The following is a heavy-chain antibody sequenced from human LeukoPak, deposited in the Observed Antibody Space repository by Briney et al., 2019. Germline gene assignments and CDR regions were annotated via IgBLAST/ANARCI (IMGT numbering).Heavy chain of an antibody. D-gene: IGHD6-19*01. J-gene: IGHJ6*02. CDR1: GFTFSTSS. CDR2: ISSDGNT. V-gene: IGHV3-66*01. CDR3: ARGQEQFSSPWQWGPRRKNFYYYGMDV. Sequence: PGGSLRLSCAASGFTFSTSSMNWVRLGPGKGLEGVSVISSDGNTYYSDSVKGSFTISGDNSRNTLSLQIHGLRADDTAVYYCARGQEQFSSPWQWGPRRKNFYYYGMDVWGQGTTVTVSS.